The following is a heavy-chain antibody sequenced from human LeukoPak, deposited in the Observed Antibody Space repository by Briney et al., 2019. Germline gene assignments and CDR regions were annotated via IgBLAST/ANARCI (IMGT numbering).Heavy chain of an antibody. V-gene: IGHV4-4*07. Sequence: SETLSLTRTVSAGSISNYHWSWIRQPSGKGLEWIGQIHTSGSTNYNPPLKSRVTMSIDTPENQLSLTIRSVTAADTAVYYCASRDISSGWSFDYWAQGTLVTVSS. CDR2: IHTSGST. J-gene: IGHJ4*02. CDR1: AGSISNYH. CDR3: ASRDISSGWSFDY. D-gene: IGHD6-19*01.